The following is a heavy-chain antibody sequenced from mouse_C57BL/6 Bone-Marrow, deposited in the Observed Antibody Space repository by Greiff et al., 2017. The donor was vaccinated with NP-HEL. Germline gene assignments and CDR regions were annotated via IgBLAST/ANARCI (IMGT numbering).Heavy chain of an antibody. V-gene: IGHV1-52*01. CDR1: GYTFTSYW. CDR3: ARRGDYDERAWFAY. J-gene: IGHJ3*01. Sequence: VQLQQPGAELVRPGSSVKLSCKASGYTFTSYWMHWVKQRPIQGLEWIGNIDPSDSETHYNQKFKDKATLTVDKSSSTAYMQLSSLTSEDSAVYYCARRGDYDERAWFAYWGQGTLVTVSP. CDR2: IDPSDSET. D-gene: IGHD2-4*01.